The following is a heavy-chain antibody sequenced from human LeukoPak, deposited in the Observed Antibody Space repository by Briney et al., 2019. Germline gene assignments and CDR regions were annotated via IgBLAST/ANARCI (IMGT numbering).Heavy chain of an antibody. V-gene: IGHV3-30-3*01. Sequence: PGGSLRLSCAASGFTFSSYAMHWVRQAPGKGLEWVAVISYDGSNKYYADSVKGRFTISRDNSKNTLYLQMNSLRAEDTAVYYCARDEEDWGQGTLVTVSS. CDR3: ARDEED. J-gene: IGHJ4*02. CDR1: GFTFSSYA. CDR2: ISYDGSNK.